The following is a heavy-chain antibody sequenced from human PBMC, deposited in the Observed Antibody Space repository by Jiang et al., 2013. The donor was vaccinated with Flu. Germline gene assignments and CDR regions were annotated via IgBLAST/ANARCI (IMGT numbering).Heavy chain of an antibody. Sequence: IRQAPGKGLEWVSYISSSGSTIYYADSVKGRFTISRDNAKNSLYLQMNSLRAEDTAVYYCASGYSGYDPRKPIWGQGTMVTVSS. CDR2: ISSSGSTI. V-gene: IGHV3-11*04. J-gene: IGHJ3*02. D-gene: IGHD5-12*01. CDR3: ASGYSGYDPRKPI.